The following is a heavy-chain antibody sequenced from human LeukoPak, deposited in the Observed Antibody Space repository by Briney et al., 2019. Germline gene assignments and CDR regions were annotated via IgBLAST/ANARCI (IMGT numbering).Heavy chain of an antibody. Sequence: PGGSLRLSRAASGFTFSSYWMHWVRQTPGKGLVWVSRINSDGSSTSYADSVKGRFTISRDNAKNTLYLQMNSLRAEDTAVYYCARGTWATLYYYYMDVWGKGTTVTVSS. CDR2: INSDGSST. J-gene: IGHJ6*03. CDR3: ARGTWATLYYYYMDV. D-gene: IGHD5-24*01. V-gene: IGHV3-74*01. CDR1: GFTFSSYW.